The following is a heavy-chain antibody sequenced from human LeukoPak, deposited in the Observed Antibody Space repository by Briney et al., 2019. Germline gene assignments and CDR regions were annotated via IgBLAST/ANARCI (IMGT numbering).Heavy chain of an antibody. CDR1: GIIFSKYC. CDR3: ARDFTGDGSGSPT. D-gene: IGHD3-10*01. CDR2: VFGSGVST. V-gene: IGHV3-21*01. Sequence: GGSLRLSCAASGIIFSKYCLSWVRQAPGKGREWVATVFGSGVSTYYADSVQGRFTISRDNAKNSMYLQMNSLRAEDTAVYYCARDFTGDGSGSPTWGQGTLVTVSS. J-gene: IGHJ4*02.